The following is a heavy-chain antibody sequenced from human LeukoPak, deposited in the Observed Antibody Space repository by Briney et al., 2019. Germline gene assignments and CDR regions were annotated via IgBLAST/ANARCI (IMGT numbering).Heavy chain of an antibody. CDR3: ARDDCSGESCYRSWFDP. D-gene: IGHD2-15*01. Sequence: ASVKVSFKASGYTFTSYDINWVRQATGQGLEWMGWMNPNSGNTGYAQKFQGRVTMTRNTSISTAYMELSSLRSEDTAVYYCARDDCSGESCYRSWFDPWGQGTLSLSPQ. V-gene: IGHV1-8*01. J-gene: IGHJ5*02. CDR2: MNPNSGNT. CDR1: GYTFTSYD.